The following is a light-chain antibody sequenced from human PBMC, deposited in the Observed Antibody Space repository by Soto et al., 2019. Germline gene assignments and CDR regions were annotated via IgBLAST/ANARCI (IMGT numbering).Light chain of an antibody. J-gene: IGLJ3*02. CDR3: PSYDSSLGVWV. CDR1: SSNIGGGYD. V-gene: IGLV1-40*01. CDR2: GNS. Sequence: QSVLTQPPSVSGAPGQRVTISCTGSSSNIGGGYDVHWYQQLPGTAPKLLIYGNSNRPSGVPDRFSGSKSGTSASLAITGLQAVEEADYYSPSYDSSLGVWVFGGGTKLTVL.